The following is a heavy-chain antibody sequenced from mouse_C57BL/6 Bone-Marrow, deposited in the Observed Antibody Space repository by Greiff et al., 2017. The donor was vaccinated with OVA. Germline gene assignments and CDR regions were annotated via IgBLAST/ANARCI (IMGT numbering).Heavy chain of an antibody. CDR1: GYTFTSYG. CDR2: IYPRSGNT. V-gene: IGHV1-81*01. Sequence: VQLQQSGAELARPGASVKLSCKASGYTFTSYGISWVKQSTGQGLEWIGEIYPRSGNTYYNEKFKGKATLTADKSSSTAYLELRSLTSEDSAVYFCARLAIYGSSPAFDVWGTGTTVTVSS. CDR3: ARLAIYGSSPAFDV. D-gene: IGHD1-1*01. J-gene: IGHJ1*03.